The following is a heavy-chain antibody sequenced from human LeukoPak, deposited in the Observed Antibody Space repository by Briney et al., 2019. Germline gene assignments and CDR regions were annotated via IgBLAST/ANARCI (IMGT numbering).Heavy chain of an antibody. V-gene: IGHV3-23*01. CDR1: GFTFSSYA. CDR3: AKVEGYDFWSGYSPSWFDP. Sequence: GGSLRLSCAASGFTFSSYAMSWVRQAPGKGLEWVSAISGSGGSTYYADSVEGRFTISRDNSKNTLYLQMNSLRAEDTAVYYCAKVEGYDFWSGYSPSWFDPWGQGTLVTVSS. D-gene: IGHD3-3*01. J-gene: IGHJ5*02. CDR2: ISGSGGST.